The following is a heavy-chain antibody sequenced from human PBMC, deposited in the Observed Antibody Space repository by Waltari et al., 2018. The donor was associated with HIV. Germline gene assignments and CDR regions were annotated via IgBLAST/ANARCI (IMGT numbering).Heavy chain of an antibody. J-gene: IGHJ4*02. D-gene: IGHD3-9*01. Sequence: QLAQSGGRVVQPGSSLRLSCDASGFTPFALLWARQAPGTGLEWVAFISYDGSYKYYTESLKGRFTISRDNSEKLVFLQMDSLSPEDTAVYYCAKIGTIFGWWKYYFDSWGQGTLVTVSS. CDR3: AKIGTIFGWWKYYFDS. V-gene: IGHV3-30*04. CDR2: ISYDGSYK. CDR1: GFTPFA.